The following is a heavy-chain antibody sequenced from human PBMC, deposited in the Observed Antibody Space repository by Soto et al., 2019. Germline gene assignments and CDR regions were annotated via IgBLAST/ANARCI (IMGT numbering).Heavy chain of an antibody. CDR1: GGSFSGYY. CDR3: ARGRGYCSGGSCYVSP. Sequence: QVQLQQWGAGLLKPSETLSLTCAVYGGSFSGYYWSWIRQPPGKGLEWIGEINHSGSTNYNPSLKSRVTISVDTSKNQCSLKLSSVTAADTAVYYCARGRGYCSGGSCYVSPWGQGTLVTVSS. J-gene: IGHJ5*02. V-gene: IGHV4-34*01. D-gene: IGHD2-15*01. CDR2: INHSGST.